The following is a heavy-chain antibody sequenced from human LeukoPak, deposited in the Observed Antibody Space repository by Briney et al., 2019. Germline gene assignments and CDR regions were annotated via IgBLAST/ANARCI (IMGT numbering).Heavy chain of an antibody. V-gene: IGHV3-23*01. CDR2: ISGSGGST. CDR1: GFTFSSYA. D-gene: IGHD2-2*01. J-gene: IGHJ6*02. Sequence: GESLRLSCAASGFTFSSYAMSWVRQPPGKGLEWVSAISGSGGSTYYADSVKGGFTISRDNSKNTLCPQMNSLRAEDTAVYYCAKGSTRLGQYQLLYYYYYYSMDVWGQGTTVTVSS. CDR3: AKGSTRLGQYQLLYYYYYYSMDV.